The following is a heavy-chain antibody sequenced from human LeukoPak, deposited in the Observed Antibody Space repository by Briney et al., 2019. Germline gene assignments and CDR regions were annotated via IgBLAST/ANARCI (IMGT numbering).Heavy chain of an antibody. CDR2: IWFDGSNK. CDR1: GLTFDSYA. Sequence: PGRSLRLSCVASGLTFDSYAMHWVRQAPGKGLEWVAIIWFDGSNKYYADSVKGRFSISRDNSKNTLYLQMDSLRAEDTAVYYCARDLPLGTVTGYYHSCGMDVWGQGTTVTVSS. J-gene: IGHJ6*02. D-gene: IGHD3-9*01. V-gene: IGHV3-33*01. CDR3: ARDLPLGTVTGYYHSCGMDV.